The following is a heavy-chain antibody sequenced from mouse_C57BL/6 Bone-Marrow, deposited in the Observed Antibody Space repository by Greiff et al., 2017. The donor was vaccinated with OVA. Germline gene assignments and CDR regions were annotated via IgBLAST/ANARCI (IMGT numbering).Heavy chain of an antibody. CDR1: GYTFTEYT. D-gene: IGHD2-4*01. V-gene: IGHV1-62-2*01. Sequence: LVESGAELVKPGASVKLSCKASGYTFTEYTIHWVKQRSGQGLEWIGWFYPGSGSIKYNEKFKDKATLTADKSSSTVYMELSRLTSEDSAVYFCARHEDDYDGDWYFDVWGTGTTVTVSS. CDR2: FYPGSGSI. J-gene: IGHJ1*03. CDR3: ARHEDDYDGDWYFDV.